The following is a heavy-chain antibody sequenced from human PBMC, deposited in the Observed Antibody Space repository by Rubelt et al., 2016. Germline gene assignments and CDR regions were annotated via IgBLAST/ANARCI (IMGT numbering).Heavy chain of an antibody. Sequence: QVQLVESGGGLVKPGGSLRLSCAASGFTFSSYGMHWVRQAPGKGLEWVAVIWYDGSNKYYADSVKGRFTISRDNSKNTLYLQMNSLRAEDTAVYYCARGGMGGSTGYFDYWGQGTLVTVSS. CDR3: ARGGMGGSTGYFDY. CDR2: IWYDGSNK. D-gene: IGHD1-26*01. CDR1: GFTFSSYG. J-gene: IGHJ4*02. V-gene: IGHV3-33*01.